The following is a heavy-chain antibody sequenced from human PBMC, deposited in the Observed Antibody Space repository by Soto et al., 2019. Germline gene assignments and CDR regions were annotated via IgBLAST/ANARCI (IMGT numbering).Heavy chain of an antibody. V-gene: IGHV3-9*01. CDR1: SFNFDDDA. Sequence: LACAASSFNFDDDAMHWVRQAPGKGLEWVSGISWNSGSIGYADSVKGRFTISRDNAKNSLYLQMNSLRAEDTAEYFCARLMDICGQWTTVTVSS. CDR3: ARLMDI. CDR2: ISWNSGSI. J-gene: IGHJ6*02.